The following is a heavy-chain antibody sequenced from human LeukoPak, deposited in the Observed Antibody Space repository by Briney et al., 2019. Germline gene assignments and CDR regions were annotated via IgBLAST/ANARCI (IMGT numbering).Heavy chain of an antibody. D-gene: IGHD5-18*01. CDR3: ARQYISGQWYFDY. Sequence: GRSLRLSCAASGFTFSSHALHWVRQAPGKGLEWVAVISSDGSYKYYADSVKGRFTISRDNSKNTLYLQMNSLIPEDTAVYYCARQYISGQWYFDYWGQGALVTVSS. CDR1: GFTFSSHA. CDR2: ISSDGSYK. V-gene: IGHV3-30*04. J-gene: IGHJ4*02.